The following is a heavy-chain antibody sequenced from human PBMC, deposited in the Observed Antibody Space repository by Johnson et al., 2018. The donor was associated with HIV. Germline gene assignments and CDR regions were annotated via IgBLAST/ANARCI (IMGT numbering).Heavy chain of an antibody. CDR3: AKDQGYWGDDAFDI. D-gene: IGHD7-27*01. CDR2: ISYDGSNK. CDR1: GFTFSNYA. Sequence: QVQLVESGGGVVQPGRSLRLSCAASGFTFSNYAVHWVRQAPGKGLEWVAVISYDGSNKYYTDSVKGRFTISRDNSKNTLYLQMNSQRAEDTAVYYCAKDQGYWGDDAFDIWGQGTMVTVSA. J-gene: IGHJ3*02. V-gene: IGHV3-30*04.